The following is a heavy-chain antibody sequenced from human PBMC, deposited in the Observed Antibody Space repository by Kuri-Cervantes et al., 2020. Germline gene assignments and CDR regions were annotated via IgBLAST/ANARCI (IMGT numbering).Heavy chain of an antibody. Sequence: GESLKISCTASGFTFGDYAMSWVRQAPGKGLEWVGFIRSKAYGGTTEYAASVKGRFTISRDDSKSVAYLQMHDLKTEDTAVYFCARNRSTPFDHWGQGTLVTVS. J-gene: IGHJ4*02. V-gene: IGHV3-49*04. D-gene: IGHD1-14*01. CDR3: ARNRSTPFDH. CDR2: IRSKAYGGTT. CDR1: GFTFGDYA.